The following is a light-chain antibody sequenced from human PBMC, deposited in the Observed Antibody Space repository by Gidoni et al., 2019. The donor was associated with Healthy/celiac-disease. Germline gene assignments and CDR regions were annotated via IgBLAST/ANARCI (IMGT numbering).Light chain of an antibody. J-gene: IGKJ1*01. CDR2: AAS. V-gene: IGKV1-39*01. CDR3: QQSWSTALT. CDR1: QSISSY. Sequence: QMIQPPSSLSASVGDWVTITSRASQSISSYLNWYQQKPGKAPKPLIYAASRLQSGVPTRVSGSGSRTDCTLTRSSLQPADFGTCYKQQSWSTALTFGQETRVEIK.